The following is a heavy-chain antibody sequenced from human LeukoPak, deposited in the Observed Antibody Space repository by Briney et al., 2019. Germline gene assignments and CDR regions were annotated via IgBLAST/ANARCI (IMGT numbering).Heavy chain of an antibody. D-gene: IGHD7-27*01. J-gene: IGHJ4*02. CDR1: GFTVSSNY. CDR3: ARDKRTGDSYFDS. V-gene: IGHV3-7*01. Sequence: GGSLRLSCAASGFTVSSNYMSWVRQAPGKGLEWVANFKQDVSEKYYVDSVKGRFTISRDNAKNSLYLQMNSLRAEDTAVYYCARDKRTGDSYFDSWGQGTLVTVSS. CDR2: FKQDVSEK.